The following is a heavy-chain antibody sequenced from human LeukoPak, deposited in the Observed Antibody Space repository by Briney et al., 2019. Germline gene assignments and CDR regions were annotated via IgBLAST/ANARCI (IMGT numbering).Heavy chain of an antibody. Sequence: ASVKVSCKASGYTFTGYYMHWVRQAPGQGLEWMGWINPNSGGTNYAQKFQGRVTMTRDTSISTAYMELSRLRSDDTAVYYCARDMITFGGVIAFDYWGQGTLVTVSS. CDR1: GYTFTGYY. CDR2: INPNSGGT. D-gene: IGHD3-16*02. V-gene: IGHV1-2*02. J-gene: IGHJ4*02. CDR3: ARDMITFGGVIAFDY.